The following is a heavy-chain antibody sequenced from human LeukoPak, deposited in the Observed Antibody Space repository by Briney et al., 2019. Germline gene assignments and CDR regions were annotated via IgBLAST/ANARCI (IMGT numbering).Heavy chain of an antibody. J-gene: IGHJ4*02. CDR1: GGYFSGYY. CDR2: INHSGST. Sequence: SETLSLTCAVYGGYFSGYYWSWIRQPPGKGLEWIGEINHSGSTNYNPSLKSRVTISVDTSKNQFSLKPSSVTAADTAVYYCARIYCSSTSCYTGDAGYFDYWGQGTLVTVSS. D-gene: IGHD2-2*02. CDR3: ARIYCSSTSCYTGDAGYFDY. V-gene: IGHV4-34*01.